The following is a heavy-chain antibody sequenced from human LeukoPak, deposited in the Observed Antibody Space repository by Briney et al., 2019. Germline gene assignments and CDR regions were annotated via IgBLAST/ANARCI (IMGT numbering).Heavy chain of an antibody. CDR1: GESVRADY. D-gene: IGHD2-2*02. Sequence: SETLSLTCTVSGESVRADYWTWIRQPPGQTLEWIGYVYDSGTTAYNPSLKTRLTISLDTSKNQFSLNLTSVTAADTAVYYCAGRGQRYLRDWGKGILVIVSS. J-gene: IGHJ1*01. CDR2: VYDSGTT. CDR3: AGRGQRYLRD. V-gene: IGHV4-59*08.